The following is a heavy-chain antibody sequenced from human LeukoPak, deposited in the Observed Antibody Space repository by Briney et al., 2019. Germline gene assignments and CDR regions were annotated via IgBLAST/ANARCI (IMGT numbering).Heavy chain of an antibody. D-gene: IGHD6-13*01. CDR3: AKDREAAAGTNFDY. J-gene: IGHJ4*02. V-gene: IGHV3-74*01. CDR2: INHDGSST. Sequence: GGSLRLSCATSGFTFTTFWMHWVRQAPGKGLVWVSRINHDGSSTNYADSVKGRFTISRDNSKNTLYLQMNSLRGEDTAVYYCAKDREAAAGTNFDYWGQGTLVTVSS. CDR1: GFTFTTFW.